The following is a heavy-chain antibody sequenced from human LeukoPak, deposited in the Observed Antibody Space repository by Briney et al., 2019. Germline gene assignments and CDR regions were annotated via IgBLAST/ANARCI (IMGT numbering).Heavy chain of an antibody. V-gene: IGHV1-69*13. CDR2: IIPIFGTA. CDR1: GYTFTSYG. J-gene: IGHJ4*02. Sequence: GASVKVSCKASGYTFTSYGISWVRQAPGQGLEWMGGIIPIFGTANYAQKFQGRVTITADESTSTAYMELSSLRSEDTAVYYCASTYYDSSGARSDYWGQGTLVTVSS. D-gene: IGHD3-22*01. CDR3: ASTYYDSSGARSDY.